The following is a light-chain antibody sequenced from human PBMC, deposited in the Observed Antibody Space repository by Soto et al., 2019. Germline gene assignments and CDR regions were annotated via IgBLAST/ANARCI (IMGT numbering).Light chain of an antibody. V-gene: IGKV1-9*01. CDR1: QAISSP. Sequence: IQMTQSPSSMSASVGDRVTITCRAIQAISSPLAWYQKKPGKDPKLLVYVASTLQSGVPSRFSGSGSGTDFYLSINRLQTEDFATYYCQQLNSYRLTFGGGTKVDIK. CDR3: QQLNSYRLT. J-gene: IGKJ4*01. CDR2: VAS.